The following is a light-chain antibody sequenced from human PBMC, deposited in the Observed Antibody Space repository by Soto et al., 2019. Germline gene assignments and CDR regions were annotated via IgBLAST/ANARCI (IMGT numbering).Light chain of an antibody. CDR2: ANS. CDR1: SSNIGAGSD. J-gene: IGLJ2*01. Sequence: QAVVTQPPSVSGAPGQRVTISCTGSSSNIGAGSDVHWYQQLPGTAPKLLIYANSNRPSGVPDRFSGSKSGTSASLAITGLRAEDEADYYCQSYDSSLSGSVFGGGTKLTVL. V-gene: IGLV1-40*01. CDR3: QSYDSSLSGSV.